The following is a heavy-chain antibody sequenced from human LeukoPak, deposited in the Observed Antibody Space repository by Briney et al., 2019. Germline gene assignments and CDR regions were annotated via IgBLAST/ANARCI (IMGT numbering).Heavy chain of an antibody. D-gene: IGHD7-27*01. CDR3: ARDLSSTPNWEFDY. CDR1: VYTFSGYF. V-gene: IGHV1-2*06. Sequence: ASLRVSCKPAVYTFSGYFIHRVRQGAGQGREWMGRINANSGVTEYAQNFQGRVAMPRDASINTATMQLSWLTSDGTAVYYCARDLSSTPNWEFDYWGQGTLVTVSS. J-gene: IGHJ4*02. CDR2: INANSGVT.